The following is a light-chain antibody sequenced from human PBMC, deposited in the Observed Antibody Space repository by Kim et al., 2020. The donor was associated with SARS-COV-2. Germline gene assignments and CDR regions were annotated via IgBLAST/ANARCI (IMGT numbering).Light chain of an antibody. J-gene: IGLJ3*02. CDR3: QSADSSGTWV. V-gene: IGLV3-25*03. CDR2: KDS. Sequence: VSPGQMARITCSGDALPKQYAYWYQQKPGQAPVLVIYKDSERPSGIPERFSGSSSGTTVTLTISGVQAEDEADYYCQSADSSGTWVFGGGNQLTVL. CDR1: ALPKQY.